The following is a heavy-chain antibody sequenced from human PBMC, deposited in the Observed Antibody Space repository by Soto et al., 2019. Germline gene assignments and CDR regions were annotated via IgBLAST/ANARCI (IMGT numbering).Heavy chain of an antibody. D-gene: IGHD3-22*01. CDR1: GFTFSNAW. J-gene: IGHJ3*02. V-gene: IGHV3-15*01. Sequence: PGGSLRLSCAASGFTFSNAWMSWVRQAPGKGLEWVGRIKSKTDGGTTDYAAPVKGRFTISRDDSKNTLYLQMNSLKTEDTAVYYCTTGLFYYYDSSGHPGAFDIWGQGTMVTVSS. CDR3: TTGLFYYYDSSGHPGAFDI. CDR2: IKSKTDGGTT.